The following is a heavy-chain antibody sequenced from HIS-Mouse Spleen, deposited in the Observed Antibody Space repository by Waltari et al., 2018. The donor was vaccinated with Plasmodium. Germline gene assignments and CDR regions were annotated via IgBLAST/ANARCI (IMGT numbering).Heavy chain of an antibody. J-gene: IGHJ3*02. V-gene: IGHV4-59*01. CDR2: IYYSGST. CDR1: GGSISSYY. CDR3: ARDGYSSSWYPFDI. Sequence: QVQLQESGPGLVKPSETLSLTCTVPGGSISSYYWSWIRPPPGKGLEWIGYIYYSGSTNYNPSLKSRVTISVDTSKNQFSLKLSSVTAADTAVYYCARDGYSSSWYPFDIWGQGTMVTVSS. D-gene: IGHD6-13*01.